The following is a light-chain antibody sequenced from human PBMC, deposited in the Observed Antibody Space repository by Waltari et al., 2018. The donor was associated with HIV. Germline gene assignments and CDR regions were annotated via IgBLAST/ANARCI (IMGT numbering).Light chain of an antibody. CDR2: ENN. CDR1: SSNIRNNY. Sequence: QSVLTQPTSVSAAPGQKVTISCSGSSSNIRNNYVSWYQQLPGTAPKLLIYENNKRPSGIPDRFSGSKSGTSATLGITGLQTGDEADYYCGTWDSSLSAGVFGGGTKLTVL. V-gene: IGLV1-51*02. J-gene: IGLJ3*02. CDR3: GTWDSSLSAGV.